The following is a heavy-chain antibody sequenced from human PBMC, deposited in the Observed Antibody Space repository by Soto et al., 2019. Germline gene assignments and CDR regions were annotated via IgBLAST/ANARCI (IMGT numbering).Heavy chain of an antibody. J-gene: IGHJ4*02. CDR1: GYIFTSYY. CDR2: INPSAGGT. CDR3: ARHSTLAY. V-gene: IGHV1-46*01. Sequence: ASVKGCCKASGYIFTSYYMHWVRQAPGQGLEWMGIINPSAGGTSYAQKFQARVTMTRDTSTSTIYMELSSLTSEDTAVYYCARHSTLAYWGQGTLVTVSS.